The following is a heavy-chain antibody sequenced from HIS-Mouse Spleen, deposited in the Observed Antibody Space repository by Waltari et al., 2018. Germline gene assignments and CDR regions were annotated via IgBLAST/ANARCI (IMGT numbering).Heavy chain of an antibody. D-gene: IGHD1-1*01. CDR1: GRSISSSSYY. CDR3: ARDPRWNDGIDY. CDR2: IYYSGST. Sequence: QLQLQESGPGLVKPSETLSLTCTVSGRSISSSSYYWGWIRQPPGKGLEWIGSIYYSGSTYYNPSLKSRVTISVDTSKNQFSLKLSSVTAADTAVYYCARDPRWNDGIDYWGQGTLVTVSS. J-gene: IGHJ4*02. V-gene: IGHV4-39*07.